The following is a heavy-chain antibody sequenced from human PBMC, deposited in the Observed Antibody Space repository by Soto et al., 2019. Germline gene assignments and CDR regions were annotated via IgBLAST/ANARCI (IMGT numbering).Heavy chain of an antibody. CDR1: GFTFSSYW. J-gene: IGHJ2*01. CDR2: INSDGSST. D-gene: IGHD6-19*01. Sequence: EVQLVESGGGLVQPGGSLRLSCAASGFTFSSYWMHWVRQAPGKGLVWVSRINSDGSSTSYADSVKGRFTISRDNAKNTLYLQMNSLRAEDTAVYYCARAGIAVDGIYWYFVLWGRGSLVTVSS. CDR3: ARAGIAVDGIYWYFVL. V-gene: IGHV3-74*01.